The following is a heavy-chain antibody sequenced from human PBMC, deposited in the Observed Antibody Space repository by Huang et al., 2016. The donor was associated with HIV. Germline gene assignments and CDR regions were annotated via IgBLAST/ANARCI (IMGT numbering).Heavy chain of an antibody. CDR3: ARLTGYSTFDI. CDR2: SYTSGTT. CDR1: GGSISSGNYY. Sequence: QVQLQESGPGLVKPSQTLSLTCSVSGGSISSGNYYWSWIRQPAGKGLEWIGHSYTSGTTIYNSSRKSRVTRSVATSKNQFSLKLSSVTAADTAVYYCARLTGYSTFDIWGHGTVVTVSS. J-gene: IGHJ3*02. V-gene: IGHV4-61*09. D-gene: IGHD3-9*01.